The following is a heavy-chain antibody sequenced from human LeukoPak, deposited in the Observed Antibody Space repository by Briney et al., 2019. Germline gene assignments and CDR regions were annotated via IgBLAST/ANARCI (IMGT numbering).Heavy chain of an antibody. CDR3: ARGDGTGYYDY. Sequence: SQTLSLTCAVSGGSISSGGYSWSWIRQPPGKGLEWIGYIYHSGSTYYNPSLKSRVTISVDRSKNQFSLKLSSVTAADTAVYYCARGDGTGYYDYWGQGTLVTVSS. CDR2: IYHSGST. J-gene: IGHJ4*02. CDR1: GGSISSGGYS. V-gene: IGHV4-30-2*01. D-gene: IGHD3-9*01.